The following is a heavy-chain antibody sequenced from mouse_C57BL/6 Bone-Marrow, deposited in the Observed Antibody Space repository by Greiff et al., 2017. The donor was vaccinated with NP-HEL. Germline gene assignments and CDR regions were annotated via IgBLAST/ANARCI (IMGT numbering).Heavy chain of an antibody. Sequence: QVQLKESGPGLVKPSQSLFLTCSITGFPITSGYYWIWLRQSPGKPLEWMGYITHSGETFYNPSLQSPISITRDTSKNQFFLQLNSVTTEDTAMYYCAGDYDGYWYFDVWGTGTTVTVSS. V-gene: IGHV12-3*01. J-gene: IGHJ1*03. D-gene: IGHD2-3*01. CDR1: GFPITSGYY. CDR2: ITHSGET. CDR3: AGDYDGYWYFDV.